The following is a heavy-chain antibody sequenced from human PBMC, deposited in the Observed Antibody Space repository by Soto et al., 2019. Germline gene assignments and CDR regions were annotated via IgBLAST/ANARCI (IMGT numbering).Heavy chain of an antibody. CDR3: ARHLEERRMATTPFDY. V-gene: IGHV4-39*01. J-gene: IGHJ4*02. Sequence: QLQLQESGPGLVKPSETLSLTCNVSGGSISGTTYYWAWIRQPPGKGPEWIGSIYYSGTTYYKSSLKSRVTISVDASNNQFSLKVSSVTAADTAVYHCARHLEERRMATTPFDYWGQGTLVTVSS. CDR2: IYYSGTT. CDR1: GGSISGTTYY. D-gene: IGHD3-16*01.